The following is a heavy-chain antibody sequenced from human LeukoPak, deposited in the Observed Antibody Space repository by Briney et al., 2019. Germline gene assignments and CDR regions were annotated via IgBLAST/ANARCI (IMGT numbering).Heavy chain of an antibody. V-gene: IGHV4-34*01. Sequence: SENLSLTCAVYGGSFSGYYWSWIRQPPGKGLEWIGEINHSGSTNYNPSLKSRVTISVDTSKNQFSLKLSSVTAADTAVYYCARARVRTMVRGVTGLDPWGQGTLVTVSS. CDR1: GGSFSGYY. J-gene: IGHJ5*02. CDR2: INHSGST. CDR3: ARARVRTMVRGVTGLDP. D-gene: IGHD3-10*01.